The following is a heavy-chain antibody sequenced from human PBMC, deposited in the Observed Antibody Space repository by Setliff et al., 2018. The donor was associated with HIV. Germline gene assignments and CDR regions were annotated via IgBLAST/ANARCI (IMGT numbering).Heavy chain of an antibody. Sequence: PSETLSLTCAVYGGSFSGYYWSWIRQPPGKGLEWIGEINHSGSTNYNPSLRSRLSISLDTSKTHFSLRLSSVTAADTAMYYCAGPYYYGLGNITWGQGTQVTVSS. D-gene: IGHD3-10*01. CDR1: GGSFSGYY. CDR2: INHSGST. CDR3: AGPYYYGLGNIT. V-gene: IGHV4-34*01. J-gene: IGHJ4*02.